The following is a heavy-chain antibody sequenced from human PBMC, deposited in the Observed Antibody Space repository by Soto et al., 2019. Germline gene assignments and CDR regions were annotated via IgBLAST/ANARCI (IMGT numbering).Heavy chain of an antibody. J-gene: IGHJ1*01. Sequence: PGRALSLSSSASGFTFSTYGLDWVRQTPSKGLELVAIIWYDGSNKYYADSVKGRFTISRDNSKNTLYLQMNSLRAEDTAVYYCERDYHYYGSGSDHPAYFQHWGQGTLVTVS. D-gene: IGHD3-10*01. CDR2: IWYDGSNK. V-gene: IGHV3-33*01. CDR3: ERDYHYYGSGSDHPAYFQH. CDR1: GFTFSTYG.